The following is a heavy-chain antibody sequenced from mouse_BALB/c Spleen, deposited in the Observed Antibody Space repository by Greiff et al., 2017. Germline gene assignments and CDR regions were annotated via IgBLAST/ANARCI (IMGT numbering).Heavy chain of an antibody. D-gene: IGHD2-1*01. CDR1: GYSFTSYY. CDR3: ARSIYYGYAMDY. V-gene: IGHV1-66*01. Sequence: VQLQQSGPELVKPGASVKISCKASGYSFTSYYIHWVKQRPGQGLEWIGWIFPGSGNTKYNEKFKGKATLTADTSSSTAYMQLSSLTSEDSAVYFCARSIYYGYAMDYWGQGTSVTVSS. J-gene: IGHJ4*01. CDR2: IFPGSGNT.